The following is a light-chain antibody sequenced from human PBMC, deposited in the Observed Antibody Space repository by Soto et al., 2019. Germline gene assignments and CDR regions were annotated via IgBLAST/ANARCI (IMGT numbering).Light chain of an antibody. CDR2: GAS. J-gene: IGKJ5*01. V-gene: IGKV1-39*01. CDR1: HPISNY. Sequence: DSPMTQSPASLSASVGDRVTITCRASHPISNYLNWYQHRPGKAPKLLIYGASTLQSGVPSRFSGSESGTDFTLTITSLQPEDCATYYGQQTYATPLTFGQGTRLEIK. CDR3: QQTYATPLT.